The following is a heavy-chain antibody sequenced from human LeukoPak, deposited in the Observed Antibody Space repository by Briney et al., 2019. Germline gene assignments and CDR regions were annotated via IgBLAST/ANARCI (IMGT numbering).Heavy chain of an antibody. Sequence: SETLSLTCTVSGGSISSYYWSWIRQPAGKGLEWIGRIYTSGRTNYNPSLKSRVTMSVDTSKNQFSLKLSSVTAADTAVYYCARGPETGDGFWYFDLWGRGTLVTVSS. CDR2: IYTSGRT. CDR3: ARGPETGDGFWYFDL. CDR1: GGSISSYY. J-gene: IGHJ2*01. V-gene: IGHV4-4*07. D-gene: IGHD7-27*01.